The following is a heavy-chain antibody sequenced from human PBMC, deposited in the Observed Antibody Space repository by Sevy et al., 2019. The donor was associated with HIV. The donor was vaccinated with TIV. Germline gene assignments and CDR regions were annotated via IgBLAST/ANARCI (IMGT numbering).Heavy chain of an antibody. J-gene: IGHJ6*02. CDR1: GGSISSYY. Sequence: SETLSLTCTVSGGSISSYYWSWIRQPAGKGLEWIWRIYTSGSTNYNPALKSRGTMSVDTSKNQFSLKLSSVTAADTAVYYCARDGGITMVRGVISLRYYYYGMDVWGQGTTVTVSS. CDR3: ARDGGITMVRGVISLRYYYYGMDV. CDR2: IYTSGST. D-gene: IGHD3-10*01. V-gene: IGHV4-4*07.